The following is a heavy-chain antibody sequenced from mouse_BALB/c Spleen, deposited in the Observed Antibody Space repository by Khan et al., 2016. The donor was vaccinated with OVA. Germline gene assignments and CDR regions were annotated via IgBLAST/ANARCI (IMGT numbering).Heavy chain of an antibody. CDR3: AKDRGYYAVDY. J-gene: IGHJ4*01. Sequence: QVQLKQSGPGLVAPSQSLSITCTVSGFSLTSYGVSWVRQPPGKGLEWLGVIWGDGNTNFHSALRSRLSISKDNSKSQVFLKLNSLQTDDTATDYCAKDRGYYAVDYWGQGTSGTVSS. CDR1: GFSLTSYG. V-gene: IGHV2-3*01. CDR2: IWGDGNT.